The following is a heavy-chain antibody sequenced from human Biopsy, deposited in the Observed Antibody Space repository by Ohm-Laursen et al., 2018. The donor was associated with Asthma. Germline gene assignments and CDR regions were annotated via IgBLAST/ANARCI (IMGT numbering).Heavy chain of an antibody. CDR3: ARDVMEWYLPAFDF. J-gene: IGHJ4*02. CDR1: VFTFRSYA. V-gene: IGHV3-30-3*01. Sequence: RSLRLSCAASVFTFRSYAMHWVRQAPGKALEWVAVGGSYYDGGLKYYADSANDRFTVTRDDSKNTLYLQMNSLRPDDAAVYYCARDVMEWYLPAFDFWGQGALVTVSS. D-gene: IGHD3-3*01. CDR2: GGSYYDGGLK.